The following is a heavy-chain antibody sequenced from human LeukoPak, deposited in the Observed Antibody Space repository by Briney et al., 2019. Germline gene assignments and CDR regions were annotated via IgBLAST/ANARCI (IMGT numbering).Heavy chain of an antibody. D-gene: IGHD5-12*01. CDR2: IYTSGST. J-gene: IGHJ6*03. V-gene: IGHV4-4*07. Sequence: SVTLSLTCTVSGGSISSYYWSWIRQPAGKGLEWIGRIYTSGSTNYNPSLKSRVTMSVDTSKNQFSLKLSSVTAADTAVYYCARAQGGYGYYYYYYMDVWGKGTTVTISS. CDR3: ARAQGGYGYYYYYYMDV. CDR1: GGSISSYY.